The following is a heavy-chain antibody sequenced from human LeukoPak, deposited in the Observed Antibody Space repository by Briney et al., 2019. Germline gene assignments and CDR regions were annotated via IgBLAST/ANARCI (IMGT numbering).Heavy chain of an antibody. Sequence: GGSLRLSCAASGFTFSGSAMHWVRQAPGKGLEWVANIKTDGSLTYYVDSVKGRFTISRDNAKNSLYLQMNSLRAEDTAVYYCARGLNWETYWGQGTLVSVSS. J-gene: IGHJ4*02. V-gene: IGHV3-7*01. D-gene: IGHD7-27*01. CDR2: IKTDGSLT. CDR1: GFTFSGSA. CDR3: ARGLNWETY.